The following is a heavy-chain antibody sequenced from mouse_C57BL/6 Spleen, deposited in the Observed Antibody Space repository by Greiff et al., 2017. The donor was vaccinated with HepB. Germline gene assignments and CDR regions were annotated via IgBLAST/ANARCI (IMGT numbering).Heavy chain of an antibody. V-gene: IGHV1-82*01. CDR3: ARLVGRGAMDY. CDR2: IYPGDGDT. Sequence: VQLQQSGPELVKPGASVKISCKASGYAFSSYWMNWVKQRPGKGLEWIGRIYPGDGDTNYNGKFKGKATLTADKSSSTAYMQLSSLTSEDSAVYFCARLVGRGAMDYWGQGTSVTVSS. J-gene: IGHJ4*01. D-gene: IGHD1-1*02. CDR1: GYAFSSYW.